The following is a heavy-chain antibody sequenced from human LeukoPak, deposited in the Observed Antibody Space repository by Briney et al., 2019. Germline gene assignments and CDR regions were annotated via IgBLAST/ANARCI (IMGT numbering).Heavy chain of an antibody. CDR2: INAGNGNT. CDR3: ARLTGIVVGAFDY. CDR1: GYTFTSYA. J-gene: IGHJ4*02. V-gene: IGHV1-3*01. D-gene: IGHD3-16*02. Sequence: ASVKVSCKASGYTFTSYAMHWVRQAPGQRLEWMGWINAGNGNTKYSQKFQGRVTITRDTSASTAYMELSSLRSEDTAVYYCARLTGIVVGAFDYWGQGTLVTVSS.